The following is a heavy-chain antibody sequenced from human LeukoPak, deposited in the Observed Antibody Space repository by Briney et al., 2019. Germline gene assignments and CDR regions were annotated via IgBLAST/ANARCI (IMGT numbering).Heavy chain of an antibody. J-gene: IGHJ4*02. Sequence: SETLSLTCSVSNGSMSPYYWTWIRQPPGKGLEWIGYIYDSGSTNYNPSLNRRVTISIDTSNNQFSLRLTSLTVADTAMYYCARGNDPFDYWGQGTLVTVSS. CDR3: ARGNDPFDY. CDR2: IYDSGST. CDR1: NGSMSPYY. V-gene: IGHV4-59*01.